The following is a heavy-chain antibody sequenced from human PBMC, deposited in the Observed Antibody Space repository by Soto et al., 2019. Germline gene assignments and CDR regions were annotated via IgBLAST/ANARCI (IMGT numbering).Heavy chain of an antibody. V-gene: IGHV4-59*01. CDR2: IYNSGST. CDR1: GGSISSYY. Sequence: QVQLQESGPGLVKPSETLSLTCTVSGGSISSYYWSWIRQPPGKGLEWIGYIYNSGSTNYNPALKGRGTRLVATSKNQFSMKRSSVTAAATAVYDCARAAVVRGHYCGMDVWGQGTTVTVSS. D-gene: IGHD2-21*01. J-gene: IGHJ6*02. CDR3: ARAAVVRGHYCGMDV.